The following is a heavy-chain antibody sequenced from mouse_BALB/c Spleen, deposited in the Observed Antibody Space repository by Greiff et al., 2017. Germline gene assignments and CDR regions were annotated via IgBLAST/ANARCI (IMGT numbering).Heavy chain of an antibody. J-gene: IGHJ1*01. V-gene: IGHV5-17*02. CDR3: ARSHTTVVPYFDV. Sequence: EVKVVESGGGLVQPGGSRKLSCAASGFTFSSFGMHWVRQAPEKGLEWVAYISSGSSTIYYADTVKGRFTISRDNPKNTLFLQMTSLRSEDTAMYYCARSHTTVVPYFDVWGAGTTVTVSS. CDR2: ISSGSSTI. D-gene: IGHD1-1*01. CDR1: GFTFSSFG.